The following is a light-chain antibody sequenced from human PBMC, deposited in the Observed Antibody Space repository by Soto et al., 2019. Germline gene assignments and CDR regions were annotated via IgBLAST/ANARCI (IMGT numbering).Light chain of an antibody. V-gene: IGLV2-8*01. CDR1: SSDIGTYNY. CDR3: SSFAASPV. J-gene: IGLJ3*02. CDR2: EVN. Sequence: QSALTQPPSASGSPGQSVAISCAGTSSDIGTYNYVSWYQQHPGKAPKLIIYEVNKRPSGVPDRFSGSKSGNTASLTVSGLQAEDEADYYCSSFAASPVFGGGTKVTVL.